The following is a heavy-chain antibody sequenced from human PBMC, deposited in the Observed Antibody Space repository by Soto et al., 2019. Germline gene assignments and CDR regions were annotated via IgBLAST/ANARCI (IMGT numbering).Heavy chain of an antibody. V-gene: IGHV1-2*04. CDR1: GYTFTGYY. CDR3: ARDRNFDWLLDYGMDV. J-gene: IGHJ6*02. Sequence: ASVKVSCKASGYTFTGYYMHWVRQAPGQGLEWMGWINPNSGGTNYAQKFQGWVTMTRDTSISTAYMELSRLRSDDTAVYYCARDRNFDWLLDYGMDVWGQGTTVTVSS. CDR2: INPNSGGT. D-gene: IGHD3-9*01.